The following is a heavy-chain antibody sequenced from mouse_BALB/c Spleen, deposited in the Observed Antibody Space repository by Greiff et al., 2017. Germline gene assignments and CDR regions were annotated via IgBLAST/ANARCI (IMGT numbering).Heavy chain of an antibody. J-gene: IGHJ3*01. CDR1: GYTFTSYW. CDR3: ARSMGGYYAWFAY. V-gene: IGHV1-7*01. D-gene: IGHD2-3*01. Sequence: QVQLQQSGAELAKPGASVKMSCKASGYTFTSYWMHWVKQRPGQGLEWIGYINPSTGYTEYNQKFKDKATLTADKSSSTAYMQLSSLTSEDSAVYYCARSMGGYYAWFAYWGQGTLVTVSA. CDR2: INPSTGYT.